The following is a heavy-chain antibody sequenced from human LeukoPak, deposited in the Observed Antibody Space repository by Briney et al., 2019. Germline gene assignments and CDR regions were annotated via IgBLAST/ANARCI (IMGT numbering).Heavy chain of an antibody. Sequence: GGSLRLSCAASGFTFSSYAMSWVRQAPGKGLEWVSAISGSGGSTYYADSVKGRFTVSRDNSRNTMYLQMNSLRAEDTAVFYCATYSIAADGRGAFDIWGQGTLVTVSS. D-gene: IGHD6-13*01. CDR2: ISGSGGST. CDR3: ATYSIAADGRGAFDI. J-gene: IGHJ3*02. V-gene: IGHV3-23*01. CDR1: GFTFSSYA.